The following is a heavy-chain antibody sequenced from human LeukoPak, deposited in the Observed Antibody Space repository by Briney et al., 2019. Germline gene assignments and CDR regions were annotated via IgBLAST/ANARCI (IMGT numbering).Heavy chain of an antibody. CDR2: IWYDGSNK. D-gene: IGHD2-2*01. CDR3: ATGYCSSTSCYYYYYMDV. J-gene: IGHJ6*03. V-gene: IGHV3-33*01. Sequence: GSLRLSCAASGFTFSSYGMHWVRQAPGKGLEWVAVIWYDGSNKYYADSVKGRFTISRDNSKNTLYLKMNSLRAEDKAVYYCATGYCSSTSCYYYYYMDVWGKGTTVTVSS. CDR1: GFTFSSYG.